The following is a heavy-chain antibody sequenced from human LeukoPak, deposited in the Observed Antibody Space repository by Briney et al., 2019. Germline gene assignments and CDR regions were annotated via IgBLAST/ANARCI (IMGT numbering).Heavy chain of an antibody. J-gene: IGHJ4*02. Sequence: GGSLRLSCAASGFTFSDYYMSWIRQAPGKGLEWVSYISSSGSTIYYADSVKGRFTISRDNAKNSLYLQMNSLRAEDTAVYYCARDLSAAMVPYYFDYWGQGTLVTVSS. D-gene: IGHD5-18*01. CDR2: ISSSGSTI. CDR3: ARDLSAAMVPYYFDY. V-gene: IGHV3-11*04. CDR1: GFTFSDYY.